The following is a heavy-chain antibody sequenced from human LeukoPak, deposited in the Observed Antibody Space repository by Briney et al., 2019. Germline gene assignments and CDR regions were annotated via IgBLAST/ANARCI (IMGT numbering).Heavy chain of an antibody. Sequence: GESLKISCKGSGYCFTRYWIGWVRQMPGKGLEWMGTIYPGGSDARYRPSFQGQVTISADKSISTAYLQWSSLKASDTAIYYCARDYTRSSPFDYWGQGTLVTVSS. J-gene: IGHJ4*02. D-gene: IGHD2-2*02. CDR3: ARDYTRSSPFDY. CDR1: GYCFTRYW. CDR2: IYPGGSDA. V-gene: IGHV5-51*01.